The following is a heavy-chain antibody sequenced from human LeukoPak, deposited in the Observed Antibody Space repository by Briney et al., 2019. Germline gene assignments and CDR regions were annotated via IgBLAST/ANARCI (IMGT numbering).Heavy chain of an antibody. J-gene: IGHJ3*02. CDR2: IYYSGST. CDR1: GGSISSYY. CDR3: ARHNSGSYYWGGFEI. Sequence: RTSETLSLTCTVSGGSISSYYWSWIRQPPGKGLEWIGYIYYSGSTNYNPSLKSRVTISVDTSKNQFSLKLSSVPAADTAVYYCARHNSGSYYWGGFEIWGQGTTVTVSS. D-gene: IGHD1-26*01. V-gene: IGHV4-59*01.